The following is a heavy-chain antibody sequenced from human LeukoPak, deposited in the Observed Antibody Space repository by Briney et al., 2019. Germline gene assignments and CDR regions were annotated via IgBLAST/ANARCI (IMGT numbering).Heavy chain of an antibody. D-gene: IGHD3-3*01. CDR1: GYSFTSHD. CDR2: MNPNSGNT. Sequence: ASVKVSCKASGYSFTSHDINWVRQATGQGLEWMGWMNPNSGNTGYAQKFQGRVTMTTDTSMKTAYIELSSLRSEDTAVYYCAKDSGYVDFWSQYYFDYWGQGTLVTVSS. V-gene: IGHV1-8*01. J-gene: IGHJ4*02. CDR3: AKDSGYVDFWSQYYFDY.